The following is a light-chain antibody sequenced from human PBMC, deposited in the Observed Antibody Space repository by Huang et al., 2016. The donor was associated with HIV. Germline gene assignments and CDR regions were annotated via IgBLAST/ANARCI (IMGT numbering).Light chain of an antibody. V-gene: IGKV3D-15*01. Sequence: EIVMTQSPATLSVSPGENATLSCRASQSVARALAWYQASQSLTSSLAWFQQKPGQTPKLLIHGESTRATGIPARFSGDWSETEFTLTINSLQSEDFAVYYCQQYNYWPYTFGQGTNLEIK. J-gene: IGKJ2*01. CDR2: GES. CDR3: QQYNYWPYT. CDR1: QSLTSS.